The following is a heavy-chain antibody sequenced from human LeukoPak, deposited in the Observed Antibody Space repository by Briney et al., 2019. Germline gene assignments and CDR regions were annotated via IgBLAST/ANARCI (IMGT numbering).Heavy chain of an antibody. D-gene: IGHD6-6*01. CDR3: ARHGGQLVLIYFDY. J-gene: IGHJ4*02. CDR1: GGSISSSSYY. Sequence: SETLSLTCTVSGGSISSSSYYWGWIRQPPGKGLEWIGSIYYSGSTYYNPSLKSRVTISVDTSKNQFSLKLSSVTAADTAVYYCARHGGQLVLIYFDYWGQGTLVTVSS. CDR2: IYYSGST. V-gene: IGHV4-39*01.